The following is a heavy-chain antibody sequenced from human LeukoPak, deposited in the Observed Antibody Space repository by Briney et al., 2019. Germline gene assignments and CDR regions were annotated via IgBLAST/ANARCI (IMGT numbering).Heavy chain of an antibody. V-gene: IGHV1-69*04. D-gene: IGHD3-10*01. J-gene: IGHJ4*02. CDR3: ARESYYGSGSYPDY. CDR1: GGTFSSYT. CDR2: IIPILGIA. Sequence: GSSVKVSCKASGGTFSSYTISWVRQAPGQGLEWMGRIIPILGIANYAQKFQGRVTITADKSTSTAYMELSSLRSEDTAVYYCARESYYGSGSYPDYWGQGTLVTVSS.